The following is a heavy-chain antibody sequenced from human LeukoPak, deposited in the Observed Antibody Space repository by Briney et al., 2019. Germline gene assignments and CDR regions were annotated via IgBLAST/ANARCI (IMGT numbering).Heavy chain of an antibody. Sequence: PGGSLRLSCAASGFSFSDYYMNWIRQAPGKGLEWVAYISSSGSSTYYADSLNGRFTISMDYAKNALFLQMTSLRAEDTAVYYCTAALNTTPGSLGHWGQGTPVTVSS. CDR1: GFSFSDYY. CDR3: TAALNTTPGSLGH. D-gene: IGHD3-22*01. V-gene: IGHV3-11*01. J-gene: IGHJ4*02. CDR2: ISSSGSST.